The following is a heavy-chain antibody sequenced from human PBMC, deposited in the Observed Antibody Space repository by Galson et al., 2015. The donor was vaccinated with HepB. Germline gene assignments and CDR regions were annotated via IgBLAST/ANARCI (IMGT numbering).Heavy chain of an antibody. CDR2: ISAYNGNT. V-gene: IGHV1-18*04. D-gene: IGHD6-19*01. Sequence: SVKVSCKASGYTFTSYGISWVRQAPGQGLEWMGWISAYNGNTNYAQKFQGRVTMTTDTFTSTAYMDLRSLRSDDTAVYYCARGIAVARSYYFDYWGQGTLVTVSS. CDR1: GYTFTSYG. CDR3: ARGIAVARSYYFDY. J-gene: IGHJ4*02.